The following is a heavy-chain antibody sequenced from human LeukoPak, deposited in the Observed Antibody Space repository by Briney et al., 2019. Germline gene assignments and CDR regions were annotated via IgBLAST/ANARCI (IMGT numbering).Heavy chain of an antibody. Sequence: PGGSLRLSCAASGFTFSSYWMHWVRKAPGKGLVWVSRINSDGSSTSYADSVKGRFTISRDNAKNTLYLQMNSLRAEDTAVYYCARDFGYDSSGYYIQYFDYWGQGTLVTVSS. CDR2: INSDGSST. CDR1: GFTFSSYW. CDR3: ARDFGYDSSGYYIQYFDY. D-gene: IGHD3-22*01. V-gene: IGHV3-74*01. J-gene: IGHJ4*02.